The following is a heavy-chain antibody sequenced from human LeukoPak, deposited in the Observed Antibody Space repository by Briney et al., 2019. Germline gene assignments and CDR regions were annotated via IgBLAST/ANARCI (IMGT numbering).Heavy chain of an antibody. CDR2: IIPIFGTA. CDR3: ARQPCGGGCYSDY. D-gene: IGHD2-21*02. V-gene: IGHV1-69*05. Sequence: SVKVSCKASGGTFSGYAISWVRQAPGQGLEWMGGIIPIFGTANYAQKFQGRVTITTDESTSTAYMELSSLRSEDTAVYYCARQPCGGGCYSDYWGQGTLVTVSS. J-gene: IGHJ4*02. CDR1: GGTFSGYA.